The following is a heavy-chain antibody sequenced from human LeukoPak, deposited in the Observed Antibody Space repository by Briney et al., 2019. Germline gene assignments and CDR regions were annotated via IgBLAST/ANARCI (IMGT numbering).Heavy chain of an antibody. V-gene: IGHV3-30*03. J-gene: IGHJ4*02. CDR1: GFTFSSYG. D-gene: IGHD3-16*01. CDR3: TRPVYGGQDY. CDR2: ISYDGNNK. Sequence: GGSLRLSCAASGFTFSSYGMHWVRQAPGKGLEWVAVISYDGNNKYYGDSVKGRFTISRDNSKNTLFLQMNSLKTEDTAVYYCTRPVYGGQDYWGQGTLVTVSS.